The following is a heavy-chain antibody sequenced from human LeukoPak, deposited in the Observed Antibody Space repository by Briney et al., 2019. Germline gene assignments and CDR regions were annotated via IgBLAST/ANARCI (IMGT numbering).Heavy chain of an antibody. Sequence: GGSLRLSCEASGFNFRIYWMHWVRQAPGKGLVWASRVNSDGASTNYADSVNGRFTISRDNAKNRLYLQMNSLRADDTAVYYCVRDQGWYYFDYWGQGALVTVSS. D-gene: IGHD6-19*01. V-gene: IGHV3-74*01. CDR3: VRDQGWYYFDY. CDR2: VNSDGAST. J-gene: IGHJ4*02. CDR1: GFNFRIYW.